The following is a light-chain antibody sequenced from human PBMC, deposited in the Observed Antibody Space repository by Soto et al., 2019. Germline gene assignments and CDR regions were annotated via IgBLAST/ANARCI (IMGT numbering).Light chain of an antibody. CDR2: DAS. Sequence: IVSAQSPATLSLSPGVRATLSCRASQSVSIYLAWYQQKPGQAPRLLIYDASNRATGIPARFSGSGSGTDFTLTISSLEPEDFAVYYCQQRSNWPPKITFCQGARLEFK. CDR3: QQRSNWPPKIT. CDR1: QSVSIY. J-gene: IGKJ5*01. V-gene: IGKV3-11*01.